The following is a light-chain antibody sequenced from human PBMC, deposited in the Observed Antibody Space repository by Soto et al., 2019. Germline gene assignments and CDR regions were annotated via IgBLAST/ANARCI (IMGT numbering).Light chain of an antibody. J-gene: IGKJ1*01. CDR1: QEISNY. V-gene: IGKV1-33*01. CDR2: DAS. CDR3: QQYDHLPRT. Sequence: DIQMIQSPSSLSASVGDRVTITCQASQEISNYLNWYQQKPGKAPKLLIYDASNLERGVPSRFSGRGSGTEFTCTISCLQPEYFATCYRQQYDHLPRTFGRGTKLEIK.